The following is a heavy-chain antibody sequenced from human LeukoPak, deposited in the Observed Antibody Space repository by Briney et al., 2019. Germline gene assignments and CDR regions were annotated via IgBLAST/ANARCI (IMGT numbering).Heavy chain of an antibody. CDR1: GGSISSVDYY. CDR3: ARDPLPGHSFDI. J-gene: IGHJ3*02. CDR2: INYRGSA. V-gene: IGHV4-31*03. Sequence: SETLSLTCTVSGGSISSVDYYWSWIRQYPGKGLEWIGYINYRGSAYYNPSLKSRVTISVDTSKNQFSLKLTSVTAADTAVYYCARDPLPGHSFDIWGPGTMVTVSS.